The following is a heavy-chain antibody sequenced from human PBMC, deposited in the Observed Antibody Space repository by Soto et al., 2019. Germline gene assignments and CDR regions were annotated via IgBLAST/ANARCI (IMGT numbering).Heavy chain of an antibody. CDR3: ARDFVVVPAAIGDY. Sequence: PGGSLRLSCAASGFTFTTYTMNWVRQAPGKGLEWVSSISGSSDNIYYADSVQGRFPISRDNAKTSLYLQMDSLRAEDTAVYYCARDFVVVPAAIGDYWGPGTLVTVSS. CDR1: GFTFTTYT. V-gene: IGHV3-21*01. CDR2: ISGSSDNI. J-gene: IGHJ4*02. D-gene: IGHD2-2*01.